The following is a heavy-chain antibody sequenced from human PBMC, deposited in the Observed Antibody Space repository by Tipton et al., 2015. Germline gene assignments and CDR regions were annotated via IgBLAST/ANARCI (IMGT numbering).Heavy chain of an antibody. CDR1: GDSVNSGGYY. J-gene: IGHJ4*02. CDR3: AREVWYNDSTGYDY. Sequence: TLSLTCSVSGDSVNSGGYYWAWIRQPPGKGLEWIGYIYFSGNTNYNSSLKSRVTMSVDTSKNQFSLHLSSVTAADTAVYYCAREVWYNDSTGYDYWGQGTLVTVSS. V-gene: IGHV4-61*08. CDR2: IYFSGNT. D-gene: IGHD3-22*01.